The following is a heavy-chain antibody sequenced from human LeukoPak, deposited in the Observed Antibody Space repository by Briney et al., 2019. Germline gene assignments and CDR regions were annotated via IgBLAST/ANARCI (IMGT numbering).Heavy chain of an antibody. CDR2: INPNSGGT. J-gene: IGHJ4*02. D-gene: IGHD2-2*01. V-gene: IGHV1-2*02. CDR3: ARAKYLPAATSGMLLGY. Sequence: GASVKVSCKASGYTFTGYYMHWVRQAPGQGLEWMGSINPNSGGTNYAQKFQGRVTMTRDTSISTAYMELSRLRSDDTAVYYCARAKYLPAATSGMLLGYWGQGTLVTVSS. CDR1: GYTFTGYY.